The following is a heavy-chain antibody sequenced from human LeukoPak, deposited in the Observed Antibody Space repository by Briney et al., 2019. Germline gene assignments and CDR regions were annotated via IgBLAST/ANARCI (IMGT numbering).Heavy chain of an antibody. D-gene: IGHD2-2*01. CDR3: APSHRGAIDAFDI. Sequence: GGSLRLSCAASGFTFSSYEMNWVRQAPGKGLEWVSAISGSGGSTYYADSVKGRFTISRDNSKNTLYLQMNSLRAEDTAVYYCAPSHRGAIDAFDIWGQGTMVTVSS. J-gene: IGHJ3*02. CDR2: ISGSGGST. CDR1: GFTFSSYE. V-gene: IGHV3-23*01.